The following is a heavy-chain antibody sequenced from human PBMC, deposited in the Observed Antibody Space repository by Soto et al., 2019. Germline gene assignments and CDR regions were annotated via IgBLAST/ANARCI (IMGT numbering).Heavy chain of an antibody. CDR2: ISSSSSYI. V-gene: IGHV3-21*01. D-gene: IGHD3-3*01. J-gene: IGHJ6*02. CDR3: ARSYAFWSGYYISCYCGMDV. CDR1: GFTFSSYS. Sequence: GGSLRLSCAASGFTFSSYSMNWVRQSPGKGLEWVSSISSSSSYIYYADSYKGRFTTTRNNAKNSLYLQMNSLRAEDTAVYYCARSYAFWSGYYISCYCGMDVWGQGTTVTVSS.